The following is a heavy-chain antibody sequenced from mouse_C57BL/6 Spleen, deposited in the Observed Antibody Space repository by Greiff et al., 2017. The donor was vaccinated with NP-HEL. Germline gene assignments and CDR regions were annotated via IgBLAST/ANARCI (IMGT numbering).Heavy chain of an antibody. CDR2: ISSGGDYI. Sequence: EVKLMESGEGLVKPGGSLKLSCAASGFTFSSYAMSWVRQTPEKRLEWVAYISSGGDYIYYADTVKGRFTISRDNARNTLYLQMISLNSEDTAMYYCTRDQDPWFAYWGQWTLVTVSA. CDR1: GFTFSSYA. D-gene: IGHD3-2*02. V-gene: IGHV5-9-1*02. CDR3: TRDQDPWFAY. J-gene: IGHJ3*01.